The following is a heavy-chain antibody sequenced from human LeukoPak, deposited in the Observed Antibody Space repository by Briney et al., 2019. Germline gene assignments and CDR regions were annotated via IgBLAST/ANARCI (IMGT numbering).Heavy chain of an antibody. CDR3: RGYCSSTSCYTPRAIDY. CDR2: IIPIFGTA. J-gene: IGHJ4*02. Sequence: ASVKVSCKASGGTFSSYAISWVRQAPGQGLEWMGGIIPIFGTANYAQKFQGRVTITADESTSTAYMELSSLRSEDTAVYYCRGYCSSTSCYTPRAIDYWGQGTLVTVSS. CDR1: GGTFSSYA. V-gene: IGHV1-69*13. D-gene: IGHD2-2*02.